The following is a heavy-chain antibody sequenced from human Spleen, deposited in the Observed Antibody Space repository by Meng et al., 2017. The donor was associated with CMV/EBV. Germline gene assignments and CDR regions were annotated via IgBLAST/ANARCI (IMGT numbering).Heavy chain of an antibody. CDR2: TWYDGSIE. CDR1: GFTFRNYG. J-gene: IGHJ4*02. CDR3: AKDSRNFEIFTAYVD. V-gene: IGHV3-33*06. Sequence: GGSLRLSCTASGFTFRNYGIHWLRQAPGKGLEWVAVTWYDGSIEKYADSVKGRFTVSRDNSKNTAYLHMNSLRAEDTAMYYCAKDSRNFEIFTAYVDGGQGTLVTVSS. D-gene: IGHD3-9*01.